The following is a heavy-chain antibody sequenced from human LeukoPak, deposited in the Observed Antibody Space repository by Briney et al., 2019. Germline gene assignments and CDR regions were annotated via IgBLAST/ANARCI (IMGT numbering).Heavy chain of an antibody. J-gene: IGHJ6*02. CDR2: ISTSGTT. CDR3: ATRGAPGYYYGMDV. V-gene: IGHV3-66*01. CDR1: GFTVSSNY. D-gene: IGHD1-26*01. Sequence: GGSLRLSCAASGFTVSSNYMSWVRQAPGKGLEWVSIISTSGTTSYADSVKSRFTISRDNSRNTLYLQMNSLRAEDTAVYYCATRGAPGYYYGMDVWGQGTTVTVSS.